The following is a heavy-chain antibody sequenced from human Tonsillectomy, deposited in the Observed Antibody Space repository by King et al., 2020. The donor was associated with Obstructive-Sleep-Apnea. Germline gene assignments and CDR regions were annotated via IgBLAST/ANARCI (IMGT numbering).Heavy chain of an antibody. CDR2: ISNTAGYA. Sequence: VQLVESGGRLVKPGGSLRLSCAASGFTFSDYYMSWIRQAPGKGLEWISYISNTAGYANYADSVKGRITISRDNANNSVYLLLNSLRAEDTAVYYCVRDRPQTLYYHRGMDVWGHGTTVTVSS. V-gene: IGHV3-11*06. J-gene: IGHJ6*02. CDR1: GFTFSDYY. CDR3: VRDRPQTLYYHRGMDV.